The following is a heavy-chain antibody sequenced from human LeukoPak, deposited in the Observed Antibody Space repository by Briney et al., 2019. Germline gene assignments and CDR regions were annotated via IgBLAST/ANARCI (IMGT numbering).Heavy chain of an antibody. J-gene: IGHJ4*02. V-gene: IGHV4-34*01. CDR1: GGSFSAYY. D-gene: IGHD1-26*01. CDR3: ASTQIVGGSLSNN. Sequence: SETLSLTCAVYGGSFSAYYWSWIRQPPGKGLEWIGEINHSGSTNYNPSLKSRVTISVDTSKNQFTLKLSSVTAADTAVYYCASTQIVGGSLSNNWGQGTLVTVSS. CDR2: INHSGST.